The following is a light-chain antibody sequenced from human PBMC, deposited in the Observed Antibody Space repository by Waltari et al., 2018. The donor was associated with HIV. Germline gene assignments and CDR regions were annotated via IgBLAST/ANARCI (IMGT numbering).Light chain of an antibody. V-gene: IGLV2-14*01. CDR3: SSYTSSSTRV. Sequence: QSALTQPASVPGSPGQSITISCTGTSSDVGGYTYVSWYQQHPGKAPKLMIYEVSNRPSGVSNRFSGSKSGNTASLTISGLQAEDEADYYCSSYTSSSTRVFGGGTNLTVL. J-gene: IGLJ3*02. CDR1: SSDVGGYTY. CDR2: EVS.